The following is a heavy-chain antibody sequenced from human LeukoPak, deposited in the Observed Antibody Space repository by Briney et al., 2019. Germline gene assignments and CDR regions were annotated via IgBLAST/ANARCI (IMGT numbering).Heavy chain of an antibody. CDR2: IIPIFGTA. D-gene: IGHD2-21*02. J-gene: IGHJ4*02. Sequence: GASVKVSCKASGGTFSSYAISWVRQAPGQGLEWMGGIIPIFGTANYAQKFQGRVTITADKSTSTAYMELSSLRSEDTAVYYCARGVVVTAIKPYYFDYWGQGTLVTVSS. CDR3: ARGVVVTAIKPYYFDY. CDR1: GGTFSSYA. V-gene: IGHV1-69*06.